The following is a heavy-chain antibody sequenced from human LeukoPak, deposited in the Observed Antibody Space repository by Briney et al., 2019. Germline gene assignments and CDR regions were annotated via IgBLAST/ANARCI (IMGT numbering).Heavy chain of an antibody. D-gene: IGHD2-21*02. V-gene: IGHV3-48*04. CDR1: GFTFSSYW. J-gene: IGHJ6*03. Sequence: GGSLRLSCAASGFTFSSYWMSWVRQAPGKGLEWVSYISSSGSTIYYADSVKGRFTISRDNAKNSLYLQMNSLRAEDTAVYYCARATVVVTNPPYYMDVWGKGTTVTISS. CDR2: ISSSGSTI. CDR3: ARATVVVTNPPYYMDV.